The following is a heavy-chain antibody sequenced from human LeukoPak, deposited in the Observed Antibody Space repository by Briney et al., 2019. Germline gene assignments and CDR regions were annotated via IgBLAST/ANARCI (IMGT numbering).Heavy chain of an antibody. CDR2: INPNSGGT. CDR1: GYTFTGYY. V-gene: IGHV1-2*02. J-gene: IGHJ5*02. Sequence: GASVKVSCKASGYTFTGYYMHWVRQAPGQGLEWMGWINPNSGGTNYAQKFQGRVTMTRDTSISTAYMELSRLRSDGTAVYHCARDRVGATPTNWFDPWGQGTLVTVSS. D-gene: IGHD1-26*01. CDR3: ARDRVGATPTNWFDP.